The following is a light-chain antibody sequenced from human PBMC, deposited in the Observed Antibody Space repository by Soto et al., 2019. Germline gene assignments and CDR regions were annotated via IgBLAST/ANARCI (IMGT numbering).Light chain of an antibody. V-gene: IGLV2-14*03. CDR3: FSFTNIKTVV. J-gene: IGLJ1*01. Sequence: ALTQPASVSGSPGQSITISCTGTTSDVGGYNYVTWYQQYPGQAPKIIIYDVNRRPPGVSDRFSGSKSGNTASLTVSALHAGDEADYFCFSFTNIKTVVFGVWTKVTVL. CDR2: DVN. CDR1: TSDVGGYNY.